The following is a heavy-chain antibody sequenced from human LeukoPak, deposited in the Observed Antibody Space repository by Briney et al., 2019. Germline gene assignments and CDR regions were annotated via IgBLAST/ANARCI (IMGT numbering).Heavy chain of an antibody. CDR2: INPSGGST. J-gene: IGHJ6*03. CDR1: GYIFTSYY. V-gene: IGHV1-46*01. D-gene: IGHD6-13*01. CDR3: ARRGSTQQLDYYFYYMDV. Sequence: ASVKVSCKASGYIFTSYYMHWVRQAPGQGLEWMGIINPSGGSTSYAQKFQGRVTMTRDTSTSTVYMELSSLKSEDTAVYYCARRGSTQQLDYYFYYMDVWGKGTTVTVSS.